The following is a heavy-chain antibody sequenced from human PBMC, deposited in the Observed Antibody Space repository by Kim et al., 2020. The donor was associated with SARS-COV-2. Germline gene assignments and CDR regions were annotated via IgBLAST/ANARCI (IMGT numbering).Heavy chain of an antibody. Sequence: LSLTCAASGFTFSSYAMHWVRQAPGKGLEWVAVISYDGSNKYYADSVKGRFTISRDNSKNTLYLQMNSLIAEDTAVYYCARVSLVRGEDGYWGQGTLVTVSS. CDR2: ISYDGSNK. CDR3: ARVSLVRGEDGY. V-gene: IGHV3-30-3*01. CDR1: GFTFSSYA. D-gene: IGHD3-10*01. J-gene: IGHJ4*02.